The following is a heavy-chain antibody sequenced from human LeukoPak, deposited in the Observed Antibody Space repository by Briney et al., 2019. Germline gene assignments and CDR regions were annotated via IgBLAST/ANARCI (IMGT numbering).Heavy chain of an antibody. D-gene: IGHD3-3*01. CDR3: ARVGDFWSGYPHYYYYYMDV. V-gene: IGHV4-4*02. Sequence: PSGTLSLTCAVSGGSISSSNWWSWVRQPPGKGLEWIGEIYHSGSTNYNPSLKSRVTISVDKSKNQFSLKLSSVTAADTAVYYCARVGDFWSGYPHYYYYYMDVWGKGTTVTVSS. J-gene: IGHJ6*03. CDR1: GGSISSSNW. CDR2: IYHSGST.